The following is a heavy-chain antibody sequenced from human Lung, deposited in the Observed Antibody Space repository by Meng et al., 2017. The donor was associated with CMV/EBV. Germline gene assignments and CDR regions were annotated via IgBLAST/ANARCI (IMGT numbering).Heavy chain of an antibody. J-gene: IGHJ3*02. D-gene: IGHD3-3*01. CDR3: ARDGSFWSGYYAPVAFDI. CDR1: GFTFSSYS. CDR2: ISSSSYI. V-gene: IGHV3-21*01. Sequence: GESLKISCAASGFTFSSYSMNWVRQAPGKGLEWVSSISSSSYIYYADSVKGRFTISRDNAKNSLYLQMNSLRAEDTAVYYCARDGSFWSGYYAPVAFDIWGQGTMVTVSS.